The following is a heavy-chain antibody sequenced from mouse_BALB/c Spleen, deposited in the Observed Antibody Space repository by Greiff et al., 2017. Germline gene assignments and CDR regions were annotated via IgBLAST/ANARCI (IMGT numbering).Heavy chain of an antibody. V-gene: IGHV5-17*02. J-gene: IGHJ2*01. D-gene: IGHD2-3*01. CDR2: ISSGSSTI. Sequence: EVQRVESGGGLVQPGGSRKLSCAASGFTFSSFGMHWVRQAPEKGLEWVAYISSGSSTIYYADTVKGRFTISRDNPKNTLFLQMTSLRSEDTAMYYCATYDGYYRFDYWGQGTTLTVSS. CDR1: GFTFSSFG. CDR3: ATYDGYYRFDY.